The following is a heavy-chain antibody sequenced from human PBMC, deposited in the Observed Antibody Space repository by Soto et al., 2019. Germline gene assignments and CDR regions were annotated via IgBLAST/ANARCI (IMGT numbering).Heavy chain of an antibody. D-gene: IGHD5-12*01. V-gene: IGHV3-30*18. CDR1: GFSFSGFA. J-gene: IGHJ4*02. CDR3: ANDQGVASTLGLFHY. CDR2: ISFDGSYT. Sequence: LVESWGGAVQPGRSLRLSCLASGFSFSGFAMHWVRQTPGKGLEPVAVISFDGSYTHHSAPVKGRFIISRDNSKNSLSLQIHSLRSEDTARYFCANDQGVASTLGLFHYWAQAILVTVSS.